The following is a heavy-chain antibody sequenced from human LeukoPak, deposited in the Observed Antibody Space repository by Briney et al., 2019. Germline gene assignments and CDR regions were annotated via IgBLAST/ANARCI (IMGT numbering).Heavy chain of an antibody. D-gene: IGHD3-16*01. J-gene: IGHJ4*02. CDR3: ARYDYLGY. CDR1: GFTFSDYN. V-gene: IGHV3-30-3*01. Sequence: GRSLRLSCAASGFTFSDYNMHWGRQAPGKGLDWVALMSPDGNKKYYADSVKGRFTISRDNSKNTVDLQMNSLRAEDTAVYYCARYDYLGYWGQGTLVTVSS. CDR2: MSPDGNKK.